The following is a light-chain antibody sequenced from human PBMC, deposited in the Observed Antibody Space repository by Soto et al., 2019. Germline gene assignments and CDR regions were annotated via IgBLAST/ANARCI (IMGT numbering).Light chain of an antibody. V-gene: IGLV2-14*01. CDR2: EVS. CDR3: TSYTTSDTWV. J-gene: IGLJ3*02. Sequence: QSALTQPASVSGSPGQSITISCTGTSSDVGGYNYVSWYQLHPGKAPKLMIYEVSNRPSGVSNRFSGSKSGNTASLTISGLQAEDEADYYCTSYTTSDTWVFGGGTKLTVL. CDR1: SSDVGGYNY.